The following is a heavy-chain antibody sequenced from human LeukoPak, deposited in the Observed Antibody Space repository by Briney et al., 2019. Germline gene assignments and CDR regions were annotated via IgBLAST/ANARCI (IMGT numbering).Heavy chain of an antibody. V-gene: IGHV3-21*04. CDR2: ISSSSSYI. CDR1: GFTFSSYS. J-gene: IGHJ4*02. CDR3: AKSTEGYCSGGSCYGTDY. D-gene: IGHD2-15*01. Sequence: PGGSLRRSCAASGFTFSSYSMNWVRQAPGKGLEWVSSISSSSSYIYYADSVKGRFTISRDNSKNTLDLQMNSLRAEDTAVYYCAKSTEGYCSGGSCYGTDYWGQGTLVTVSS.